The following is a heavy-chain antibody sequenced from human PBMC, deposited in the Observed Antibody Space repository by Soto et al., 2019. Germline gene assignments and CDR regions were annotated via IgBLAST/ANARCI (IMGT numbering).Heavy chain of an antibody. Sequence: ASVKVFCKASGYTFTSYGISWVRQAPGQGLEWMGWISAYNGNTNYAQKLQGRVTMTTDTSTSTAYMELRSLRSDDTAVYYCARDRALMITFGGVIVPPFDYWGQGTLVTVSS. CDR1: GYTFTSYG. J-gene: IGHJ4*02. D-gene: IGHD3-16*02. CDR2: ISAYNGNT. CDR3: ARDRALMITFGGVIVPPFDY. V-gene: IGHV1-18*04.